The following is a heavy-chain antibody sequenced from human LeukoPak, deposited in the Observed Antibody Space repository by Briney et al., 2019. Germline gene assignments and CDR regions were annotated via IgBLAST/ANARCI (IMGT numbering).Heavy chain of an antibody. CDR3: ARVGYEIAVVKGAFDC. J-gene: IGHJ4*02. CDR1: GFTFSSYW. Sequence: GGSLRLSCAASGFTFSSYWMSWVRQAPGKGLEWVANIKQDGSEKYYVDSVKGRFTISRDNAKNSLYLQMNSLRAEDTAVYYCARVGYEIAVVKGAFDCWGQGTQVTVSS. CDR2: IKQDGSEK. D-gene: IGHD6-19*01. V-gene: IGHV3-7*01.